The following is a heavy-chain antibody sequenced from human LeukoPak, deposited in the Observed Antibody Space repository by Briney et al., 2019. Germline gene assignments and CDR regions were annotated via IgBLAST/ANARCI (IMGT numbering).Heavy chain of an antibody. CDR2: VKSETGGGTT. CDR3: TARVASIQWFRELLDDY. V-gene: IGHV3-15*01. J-gene: IGHJ4*02. D-gene: IGHD3-10*01. CDR1: GFTFSYAW. Sequence: PGGSLRLSCAASGFTFSYAWMSWVRQAPGKGLEWVGRVKSETGGGTTDYAAPVKGRFTISRDDSKNTLYLQMNSLKTEDTAVYYCTARVASIQWFRELLDDYWGQGALVTVSS.